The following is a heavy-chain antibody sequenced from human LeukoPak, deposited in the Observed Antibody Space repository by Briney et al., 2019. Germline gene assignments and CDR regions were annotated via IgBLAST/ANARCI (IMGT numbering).Heavy chain of an antibody. CDR2: ISNSGTT. D-gene: IGHD2-21*02. CDR3: ARDVVVTSSPDAFDI. Sequence: SETLSLTCTVSGDSVTSSGYFWTWHRQRPGKGREGIGNISNSGTTFYTPSLKSRVSISVHSSNNQFSLRLTSVTAVDTAVYYCARDVVVTSSPDAFDIWGQGTMGTVS. V-gene: IGHV4-31*03. J-gene: IGHJ3*02. CDR1: GDSVTSSGYF.